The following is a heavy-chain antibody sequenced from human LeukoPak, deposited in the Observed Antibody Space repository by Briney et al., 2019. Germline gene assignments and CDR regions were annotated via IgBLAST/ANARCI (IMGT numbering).Heavy chain of an antibody. D-gene: IGHD1-14*01. CDR1: GYTFTSCG. J-gene: IGHJ4*02. V-gene: IGHV1-18*01. CDR3: ARVSPERRQDY. CDR2: ISAYNGNT. Sequence: ASVEVSCKASGYTFTSCGISWVRQAPGQGLEWMGWISAYNGNTNYAQKLQGRVTMTTDTSTSTAYMELRSLRSDDTAVYYCARVSPERRQDYWGQGTLVTVSS.